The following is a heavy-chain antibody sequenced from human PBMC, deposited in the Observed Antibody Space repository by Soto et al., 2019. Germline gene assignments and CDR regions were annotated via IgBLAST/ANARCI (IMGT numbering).Heavy chain of an antibody. V-gene: IGHV6-1*01. CDR2: TYYRSRWYN. D-gene: IGHD3-3*01. Sequence: SQXLSLTCAISGDSVSSNSAAWGWVRQSPSRGLEWLGRTYYRSRWYNDYALSVKSRITINPDTSKNQFSLHLKSVTPEDTAVYYCVRGIGYIDSWGQGTLVTVSS. J-gene: IGHJ4*02. CDR1: GDSVSSNSAA. CDR3: VRGIGYIDS.